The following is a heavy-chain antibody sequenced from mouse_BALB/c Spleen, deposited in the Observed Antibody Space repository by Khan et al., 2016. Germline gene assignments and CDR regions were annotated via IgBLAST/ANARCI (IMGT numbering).Heavy chain of an antibody. CDR3: ASPDN. CDR1: GYIFTKYG. J-gene: IGHJ2*01. V-gene: IGHV9-3-1*01. CDR2: INTYTGEA. Sequence: QIQLVQSGPELKKPGETVRISCKASGYIFTKYGMNWVTQVPGKGLKWMGWINTYTGEAAYADDFKGRFAFSLETSASTAYLQINNLKNEDTSIYFCASPDNWGQGTTLTVSS.